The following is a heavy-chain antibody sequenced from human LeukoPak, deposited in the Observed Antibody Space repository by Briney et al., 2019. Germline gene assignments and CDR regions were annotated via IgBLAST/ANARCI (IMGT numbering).Heavy chain of an antibody. CDR2: IKQDESGK. J-gene: IGHJ4*02. V-gene: IGHV3-7*01. CDR3: ARALDSSSSRYQAFEE. Sequence: GGSLRLSCSASGFTFSNYWMSWVRQAPGKGLEWVANIKQDESGKYYVDSVKGRFTISRDNAKSSLYLQMNSLRAEDTAVYYCARALDSSSSRYQAFEEWGQGTLVTVSS. D-gene: IGHD2-2*01. CDR1: GFTFSNYW.